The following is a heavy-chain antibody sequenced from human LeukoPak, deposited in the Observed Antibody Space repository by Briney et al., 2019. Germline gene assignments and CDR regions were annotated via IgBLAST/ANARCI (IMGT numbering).Heavy chain of an antibody. D-gene: IGHD3-22*01. CDR1: GFTFSSYA. CDR3: ARDFDSSGYYVPCGY. V-gene: IGHV3-30*04. Sequence: GGSLRLSCAASGFTFSSYAMHWVRQAPGKGLEWVAVISYDGSNKYYADSVKGRFTISRDNSKNTLYLQMNSLRAEDTAVYYCARDFDSSGYYVPCGYWGQGTLATVSS. J-gene: IGHJ4*02. CDR2: ISYDGSNK.